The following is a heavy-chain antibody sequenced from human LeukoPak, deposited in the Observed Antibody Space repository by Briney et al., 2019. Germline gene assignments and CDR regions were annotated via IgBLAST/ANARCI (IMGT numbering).Heavy chain of an antibody. CDR2: ILYDGSNK. CDR3: AKVADVTLVVPAADFDY. D-gene: IGHD2-2*01. Sequence: HPGGSLRLSCAASGFTFSSYGMPWVRQAPGKGLEWVAVILYDGSNKYYADSVKGRFTISRDNSKNTLYLQMNSLRAEDTAVYYCAKVADVTLVVPAADFDYWGQGTLVTVSS. V-gene: IGHV3-30*18. J-gene: IGHJ4*02. CDR1: GFTFSSYG.